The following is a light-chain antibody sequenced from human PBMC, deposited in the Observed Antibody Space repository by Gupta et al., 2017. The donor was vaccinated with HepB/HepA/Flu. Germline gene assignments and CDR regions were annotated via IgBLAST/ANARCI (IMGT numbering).Light chain of an antibody. Sequence: QSVLTQPPSVSGAPGQRVTISCTGSSSNIGAGYEVHWYQHLPGAAPKLLIEVNNNRPSGVPDRFSCSKSGASASLAITGLQPEDEAEYDCQSYDHMRDGYGVFGGGTKLTVL. J-gene: IGLJ2*01. CDR3: QSYDHMRDGYGV. CDR2: VNN. CDR1: SSNIGAGYE. V-gene: IGLV1-40*01.